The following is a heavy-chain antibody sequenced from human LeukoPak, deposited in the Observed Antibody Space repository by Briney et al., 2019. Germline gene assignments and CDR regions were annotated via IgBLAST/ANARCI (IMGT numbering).Heavy chain of an antibody. Sequence: GGSLRLSCAASGFTFSSYGMHWVRQAPGKGLEWVAVIWYDGSNKYYADSVKGRFTISRDNSKNTLYLQMSSLRAEDTAVYYCARDPQGFGELLPDYWGQGTLVTVSS. CDR3: ARDPQGFGELLPDY. V-gene: IGHV3-33*01. D-gene: IGHD3-10*01. CDR1: GFTFSSYG. J-gene: IGHJ4*02. CDR2: IWYDGSNK.